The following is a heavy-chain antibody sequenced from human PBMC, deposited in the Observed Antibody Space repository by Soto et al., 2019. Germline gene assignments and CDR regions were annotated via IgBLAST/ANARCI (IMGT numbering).Heavy chain of an antibody. CDR1: GGTFSSYG. V-gene: IGHV1-69*13. D-gene: IGHD4-4*01. CDR2: IIPILGAE. J-gene: IGHJ5*02. Sequence: ASVKVSCKATGGTFSSYGISWVRQAPGQGLEWMGGIIPILGAENYAQKLQGRVTITADEFTGTAYMELITLRSEDTAVYYCARVAPVDYSNYGSFDPWGPGTLVTVSS. CDR3: ARVAPVDYSNYGSFDP.